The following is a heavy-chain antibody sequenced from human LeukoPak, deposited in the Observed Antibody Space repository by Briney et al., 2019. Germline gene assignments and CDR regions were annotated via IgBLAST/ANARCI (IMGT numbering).Heavy chain of an antibody. CDR3: WRGNSGRPERPDY. D-gene: IGHD1-26*01. V-gene: IGHV3-48*01. CDR2: ISSSSNTI. J-gene: IGHJ4*02. Sequence: GGSLRLSCAASGFSFSSYSMNWVRQAPGKGLEWVSYISSSSNTIYYADSVKGRFTISRDNAKNSLYLQMNSLRAEDTAVYYCWRGNSGRPERPDYWGQGTLVTVSS. CDR1: GFSFSSYS.